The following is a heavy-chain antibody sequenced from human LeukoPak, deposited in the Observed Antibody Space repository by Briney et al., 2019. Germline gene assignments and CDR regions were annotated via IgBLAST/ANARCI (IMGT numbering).Heavy chain of an antibody. D-gene: IGHD3-10*01. J-gene: IGHJ4*02. Sequence: ASVKVSCKASGGTFSSYAISWVRQAPGQGLEWMGGIIPIFGTANYAQKFQGRVTMTEDTSTDTAYMELSSLRSEDTAVYYCATDLYGSGSYYFDYWGQGTLVTVSS. CDR1: GGTFSSYA. CDR3: ATDLYGSGSYYFDY. V-gene: IGHV1-69*06. CDR2: IIPIFGTA.